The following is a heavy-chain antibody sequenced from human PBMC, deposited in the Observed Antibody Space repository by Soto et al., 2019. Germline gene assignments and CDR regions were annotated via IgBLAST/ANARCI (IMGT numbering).Heavy chain of an antibody. CDR1: GFTVSSNY. J-gene: IGHJ5*02. V-gene: IGHV3-53*01. Sequence: GGFLRLSCAASGFTVSSNYMSWARQAPGKGLEWVSVIYSGGSTYYADSVKGRFTISRDNSKNTLYLQMNSLRAEDTAVYYCARDQRYSSRGFDPWGQGTLVTVSS. CDR2: IYSGGST. CDR3: ARDQRYSSRGFDP. D-gene: IGHD6-13*01.